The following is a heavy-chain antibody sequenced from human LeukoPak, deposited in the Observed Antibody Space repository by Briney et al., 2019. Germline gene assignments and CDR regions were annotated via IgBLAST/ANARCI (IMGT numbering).Heavy chain of an antibody. V-gene: IGHV3-11*01. CDR2: ISGSGATL. J-gene: IGHJ4*02. Sequence: GGSLRLSCAASGFTFSNYAMSWVRQTPGRPLEWVSYISGSGATLHHADSVKGRFTISRDNAKNSLSLQMNGLRAEDTALYYCARALYGSSGYYDYWGQGILITVSS. CDR3: ARALYGSSGYYDY. D-gene: IGHD3-22*01. CDR1: GFTFSNYA.